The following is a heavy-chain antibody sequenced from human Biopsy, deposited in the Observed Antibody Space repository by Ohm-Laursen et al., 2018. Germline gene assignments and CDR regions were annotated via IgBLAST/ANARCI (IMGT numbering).Heavy chain of an antibody. D-gene: IGHD6-19*01. CDR3: AREQPALSGGGSWFDS. Sequence: SSLRLSCAASGFIFDDYAMHWVRQAPGKGLEWVSGISWDSGRIDYADSVKGRFTISRDNAKNSLYLQMNSLRADDSAVYFCAREQPALSGGGSWFDSWGQGTLVIVSS. CDR2: ISWDSGRI. V-gene: IGHV3-9*01. J-gene: IGHJ5*01. CDR1: GFIFDDYA.